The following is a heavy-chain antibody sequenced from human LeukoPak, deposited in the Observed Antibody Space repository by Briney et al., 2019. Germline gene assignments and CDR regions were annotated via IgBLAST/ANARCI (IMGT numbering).Heavy chain of an antibody. D-gene: IGHD6-13*01. CDR1: GGSIRSSSYY. Sequence: SETLSLTCTVSGGSIRSSSYYWGWIRQPPGKGLEWIGSIYYSGSTYYNPSLKSRVTISVDTSKNQFSLKLSSVTAADTAVYYCARDGVAAAGTGGAPNYYYYYMDVWGKGTTVTVSS. V-gene: IGHV4-39*07. J-gene: IGHJ6*03. CDR3: ARDGVAAAGTGGAPNYYYYYMDV. CDR2: IYYSGST.